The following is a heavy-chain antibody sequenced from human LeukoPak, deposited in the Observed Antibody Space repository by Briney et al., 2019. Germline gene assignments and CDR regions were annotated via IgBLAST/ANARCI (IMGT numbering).Heavy chain of an antibody. V-gene: IGHV3-7*01. CDR2: INHNGNVN. D-gene: IGHD2-15*01. CDR1: GFTFSSYW. Sequence: GGSLRLSCAASGFTFSSYWMNWARQAPGKGLEWVASINHNGNVNYYVDSVKGRFTISRDNSKNTLYLQMNSLRAEDTAVYYCAKDLYIVVVVAATNYGMDVWGQGTTVTVSS. CDR3: AKDLYIVVVVAATNYGMDV. J-gene: IGHJ6*02.